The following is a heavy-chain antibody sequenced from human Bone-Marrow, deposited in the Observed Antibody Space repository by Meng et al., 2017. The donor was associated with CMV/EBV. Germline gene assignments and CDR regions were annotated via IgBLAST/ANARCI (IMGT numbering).Heavy chain of an antibody. V-gene: IGHV2-5*02. Sequence: QHTLKAVVPPLVKPPQTLTLPCTFSGFSLSTSGVGVGWIRQPPGKALELLALIYWDDDKRYSPSLKSRLTITKDTSKNQVVLTMTNMDPVDTATYYCAHTTIFGVVIDYWGQGTLVTVSS. CDR2: IYWDDDK. CDR1: GFSLSTSGVG. D-gene: IGHD3-3*01. CDR3: AHTTIFGVVIDY. J-gene: IGHJ4*02.